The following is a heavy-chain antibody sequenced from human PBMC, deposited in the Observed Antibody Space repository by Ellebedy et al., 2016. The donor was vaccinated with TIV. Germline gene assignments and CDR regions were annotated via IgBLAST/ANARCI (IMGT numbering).Heavy chain of an antibody. J-gene: IGHJ4*02. CDR2: INPNSGGT. V-gene: IGHV1-2*02. CDR1: GYTFTGCY. D-gene: IGHD6-6*01. CDR3: ARGLRIEGAARQLVRVLGY. Sequence: ASVKVSXXASGYTFTGCYIHWVRQAPGQGLEWMGWINPNSGGTKYAQKFQGRVTMTRDTSISTAYMELSSLRSEDTAVYYCARGLRIEGAARQLVRVLGYWGQGTLVTVSS.